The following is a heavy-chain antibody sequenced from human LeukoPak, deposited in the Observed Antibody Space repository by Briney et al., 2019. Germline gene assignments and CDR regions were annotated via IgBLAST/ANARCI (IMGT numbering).Heavy chain of an antibody. CDR2: IYYSGST. D-gene: IGHD3-16*02. J-gene: IGHJ4*02. V-gene: IGHV4-39*07. CDR1: GGSISSSSYY. CDR3: ARRNYDYVWGSYRPNYFDY. Sequence: SETLSLTCTVSGGSISSSSYYWGWIRQPPGKGLEWIGSIYYSGSTYYNPSLKSRVTISVDTSKNQFSLKLSSVTAADTAVYYCARRNYDYVWGSYRPNYFDYWGQGTLVTVSS.